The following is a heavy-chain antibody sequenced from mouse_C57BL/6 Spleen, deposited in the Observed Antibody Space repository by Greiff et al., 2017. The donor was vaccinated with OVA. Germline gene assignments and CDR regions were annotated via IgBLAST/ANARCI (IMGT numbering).Heavy chain of an antibody. V-gene: IGHV1-42*01. CDR3: ARSSPYCSSSHWYFDV. Sequence: EVQLQQSGPELVKPGASVKISCKASGYSFTGYYMNWVKQSPEKSLEWIGEINPSTGGTTYNQKFKAKATLTVDKSSSTAYMQLKSLTSEDSAVYYCARSSPYCSSSHWYFDVWGTGTTVTVSS. D-gene: IGHD1-1*01. CDR1: GYSFTGYY. J-gene: IGHJ1*03. CDR2: INPSTGGT.